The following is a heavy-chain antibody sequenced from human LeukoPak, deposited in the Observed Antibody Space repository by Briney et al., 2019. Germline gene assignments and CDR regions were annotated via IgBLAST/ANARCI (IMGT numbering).Heavy chain of an antibody. D-gene: IGHD3-10*01. V-gene: IGHV3-7*05. CDR3: ARWSYVSGTWFLDY. CDR2: INEDGTTI. CDR1: GFTFSGYW. J-gene: IGHJ4*02. Sequence: PGGSLRLSCEASGFTFSGYWMSWVRQAPGRGLEWVADINEDGTTIYYVNSVKGRFTISRDNAKNSLSLQLNTLRAGDTAVYYCARWSYVSGTWFLDYWGRGTLDPVSS.